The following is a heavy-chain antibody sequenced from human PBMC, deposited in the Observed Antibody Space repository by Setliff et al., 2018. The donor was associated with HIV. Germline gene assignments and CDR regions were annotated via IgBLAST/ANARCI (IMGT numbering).Heavy chain of an antibody. CDR1: GYSFTSYW. J-gene: IGHJ3*01. V-gene: IGHV5-51*01. D-gene: IGHD6-19*01. CDR2: IYPGDSET. CDR3: ARGRQWLVHDAFDL. Sequence: GESLKISCKGSGYSFTSYWIGWVRQMPGKGLEWMGIIYPGDSETRYSPSVQGQVIISVDKSTTTAYLRLNSLRASDTAMYYCARGRQWLVHDAFDLWGQGTMVTVSS.